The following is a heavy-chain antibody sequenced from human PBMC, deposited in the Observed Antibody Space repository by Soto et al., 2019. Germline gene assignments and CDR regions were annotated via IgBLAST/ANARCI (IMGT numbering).Heavy chain of an antibody. CDR2: INHSGRT. J-gene: IGHJ6*02. CDR3: ERGPRCINTACSNDYYHFGLDV. V-gene: IGHV4-34*01. CDR1: GGSFSGYY. D-gene: IGHD2-2*01. Sequence: PSETLSLTCAVNGGSFSGYYWSWILQPPGRRLEWIGEINHSGRTNLNPSLKSRVNTSVDTSKNHFYLRLRYVTAADTAVYYCERGPRCINTACSNDYYHFGLDVWGQGITVTVSS.